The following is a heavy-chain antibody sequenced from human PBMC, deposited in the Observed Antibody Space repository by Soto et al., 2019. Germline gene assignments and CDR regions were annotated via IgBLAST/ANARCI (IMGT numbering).Heavy chain of an antibody. CDR3: SRSGYYSDDAFDI. CDR1: GCTFGDYA. J-gene: IGHJ3*02. CDR2: IRSKAYGGTT. D-gene: IGHD3-3*01. V-gene: IGHV3-49*03. Sequence: GGSLRLSCTASGCTFGDYARSWFRQAPGKGLEWVGFIRSKAYGGTTEYAASVKGRFTISRDDSKSIAYLQMNSLKTEDTAVYYLSRSGYYSDDAFDIWGQGTMVTVSS.